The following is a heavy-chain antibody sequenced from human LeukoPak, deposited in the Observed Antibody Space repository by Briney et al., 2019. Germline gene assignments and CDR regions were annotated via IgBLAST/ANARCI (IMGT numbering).Heavy chain of an antibody. V-gene: IGHV3-21*01. D-gene: IGHD2-2*01. J-gene: IGHJ5*02. CDR3: ARDGCSSTSCRFYNWFDP. Sequence: GGSLRLSCAASGFTFSSYNMNWVRQAPGKGLEWVSFISTSSSYIHYADSVKGRFTISRDNAKNSLYLQMNSLRAEDTAVYYCARDGCSSTSCRFYNWFDPWGQGTLVTVSS. CDR1: GFTFSSYN. CDR2: ISTSSSYI.